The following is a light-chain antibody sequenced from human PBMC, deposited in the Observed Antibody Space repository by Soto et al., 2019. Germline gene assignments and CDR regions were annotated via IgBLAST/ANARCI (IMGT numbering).Light chain of an antibody. Sequence: QSVLTQPPSVSGAPGQRVTISCTGSSANIAKGYVVHWYQQLPGTATTLLIYGNSNRPSVVPDLFSGSKSCTSASLAISGLQAEDEADYYCQSYDSTISVVFGGGTKVTVL. V-gene: IGLV1-40*01. CDR3: QSYDSTISVV. J-gene: IGLJ2*01. CDR2: GNS. CDR1: SANIAKGYV.